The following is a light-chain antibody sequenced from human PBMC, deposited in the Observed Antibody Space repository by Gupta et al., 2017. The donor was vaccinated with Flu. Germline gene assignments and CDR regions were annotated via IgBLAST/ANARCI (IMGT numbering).Light chain of an antibody. CDR1: TSNIRTNS. CDR3: AACDDSLRGWV. V-gene: IGLV1-44*01. CDR2: CDN. Sequence: QSVLTHPPPASATPGQRVTISCSGITSNIRTNSVNWYLQGPGTAPKLLIYCDNNRVSGVPDRFSGSKSGTSASVTISGLQSEDAADYYCAACDDSLRGWVFGGGTKLTVL. J-gene: IGLJ3*02.